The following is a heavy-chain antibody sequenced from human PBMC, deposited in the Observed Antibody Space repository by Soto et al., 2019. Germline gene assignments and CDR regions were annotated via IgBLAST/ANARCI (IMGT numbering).Heavy chain of an antibody. D-gene: IGHD5-12*01. CDR1: GGSISSSSYY. CDR3: ARGNIVATIDYYYGMEG. CDR2: IYYSGST. V-gene: IGHV4-39*01. Sequence: SETLSLTCTVSGGSISSSSYYWGWIRQPPGKGLEWIGSIYYSGSTYYNPSLKSRVTISVDTSKNQFSLKLSSVTAADTAVYYCARGNIVATIDYYYGMEGWGQGTTVTVSS. J-gene: IGHJ6*02.